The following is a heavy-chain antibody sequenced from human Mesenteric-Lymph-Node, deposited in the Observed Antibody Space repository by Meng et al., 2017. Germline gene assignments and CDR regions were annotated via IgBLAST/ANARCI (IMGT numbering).Heavy chain of an antibody. J-gene: IGHJ4*01. CDR1: GGSISSGGHS. CDR3: ARVDSSGYFLDY. CDR2: IYYSGST. D-gene: IGHD3-22*01. V-gene: IGHV4-31*03. Sequence: QVQLQESGPGRVTPSPTLSRTVTVSGGSISSGGHSWSWIRQHPGKGLEWIAYIYYSGSTYYNPSLKSRVILSVDTSKNQFSLKLSSVTAADTAVYYCARVDSSGYFLDYWGQGTLVTVSS.